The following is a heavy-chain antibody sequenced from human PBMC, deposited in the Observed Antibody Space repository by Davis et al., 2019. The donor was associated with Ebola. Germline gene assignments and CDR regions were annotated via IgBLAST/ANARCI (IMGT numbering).Heavy chain of an antibody. J-gene: IGHJ3*02. V-gene: IGHV1-18*01. CDR1: GYTFTSYG. D-gene: IGHD3-10*01. CDR2: ISAYNGNT. CDR3: ARDREFLTGYFPTDIFDI. Sequence: ASVKVSCKASGYTFTSYGISWVRQAPGQGLEWMGWISAYNGNTNYAQKLQGRVTMTTDTSTSTAYMELRNLGSDDTAVYFCARDREFLTGYFPTDIFDIWGQGTVVTVSS.